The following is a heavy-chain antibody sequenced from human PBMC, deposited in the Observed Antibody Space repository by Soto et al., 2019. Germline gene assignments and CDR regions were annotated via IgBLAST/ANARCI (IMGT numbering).Heavy chain of an antibody. J-gene: IGHJ4*02. Sequence: QLQLQESGPGLVKPSETLSLTCTVSGGSISSSSYYWGWIRQPPGKGLEWIGSIYYSGSTDYNPSLKSAVTITVDTSKNQFSLKLSSVTAADTAVYYCASRYGYSNPPDYWGQGTLVTGSS. V-gene: IGHV4-39*01. CDR1: GGSISSSSYY. CDR3: ASRYGYSNPPDY. D-gene: IGHD4-4*01. CDR2: IYYSGST.